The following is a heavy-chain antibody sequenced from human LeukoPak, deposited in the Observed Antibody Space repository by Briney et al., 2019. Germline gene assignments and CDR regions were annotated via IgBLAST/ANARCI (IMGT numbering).Heavy chain of an antibody. CDR3: ARDLSTSSNWELDY. Sequence: SVKVSCKASGYTFSDYYTHWVRQAPGQGLEWMGWINPNSGGTRYAQQFQGRVTMTRDTSIGTVYMELSTLRSDDTAVYYCARDLSTSSNWELDYWGQGTLVTVSS. J-gene: IGHJ4*02. D-gene: IGHD1-1*01. CDR2: INPNSGGT. V-gene: IGHV1-2*02. CDR1: GYTFSDYY.